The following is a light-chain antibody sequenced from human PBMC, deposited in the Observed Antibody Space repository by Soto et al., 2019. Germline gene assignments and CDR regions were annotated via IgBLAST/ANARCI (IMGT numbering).Light chain of an antibody. V-gene: IGKV3-11*01. CDR3: QQRTNWPVTT. J-gene: IGKJ2*01. Sequence: EIVLTQSPATLSLSPGERATLSCRASQSVSSYLAWYQQKPGQAPRLLIYDASNRATGIPARFSGSGSGTDFTLTIRSLETEDFAVYYCQQRTNWPVTTFGQGTTLDSK. CDR1: QSVSSY. CDR2: DAS.